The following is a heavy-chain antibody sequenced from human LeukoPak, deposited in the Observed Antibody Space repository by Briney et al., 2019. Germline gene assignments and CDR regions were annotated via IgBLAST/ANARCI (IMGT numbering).Heavy chain of an antibody. CDR2: IYYSGST. Sequence: SETLSLTCTVSGGSISSSNYYCGWIRQPPGKGLAWIGSIYYSGSTYYNPSLKSRVTISVDTSKNQFSLKLTSVTAADTAVYYCARRAGDPWFDPWGQGTLVTVSS. CDR3: ARRAGDPWFDP. CDR1: GGSISSSNYY. D-gene: IGHD7-27*01. J-gene: IGHJ5*02. V-gene: IGHV4-39*01.